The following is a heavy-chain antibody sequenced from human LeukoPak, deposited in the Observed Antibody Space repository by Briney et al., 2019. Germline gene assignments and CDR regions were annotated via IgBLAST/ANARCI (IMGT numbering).Heavy chain of an antibody. V-gene: IGHV1-2*02. CDR2: INPNSGGT. CDR1: GYTFTGYY. CDR3: ARVSGYSYGYNWFDP. J-gene: IGHJ5*02. D-gene: IGHD5-18*01. Sequence: SVKVSCKASGYTFTGYYMHWVRQAPGQGLEWMGWINPNSGGTNYAQKFQGRVTMTRDTSISTAYMELSRLRSDDTAVYYCARVSGYSYGYNWFDPWGQGTLVTVSS.